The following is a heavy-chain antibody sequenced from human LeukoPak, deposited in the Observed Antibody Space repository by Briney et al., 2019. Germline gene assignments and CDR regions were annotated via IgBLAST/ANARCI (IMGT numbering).Heavy chain of an antibody. CDR1: GGSISSGSYY. J-gene: IGHJ4*02. Sequence: SQTLSLTCTVSGGSISSGSYYWSWIRQPAGKGLEWIGRIYTSGSTNYNPSLKSRVTISVDTSKNQFSLKLSSVTAADTAVYYCAGTGQWLAFDYRGQGTLVTVSS. V-gene: IGHV4-61*02. CDR2: IYTSGST. D-gene: IGHD6-19*01. CDR3: AGTGQWLAFDY.